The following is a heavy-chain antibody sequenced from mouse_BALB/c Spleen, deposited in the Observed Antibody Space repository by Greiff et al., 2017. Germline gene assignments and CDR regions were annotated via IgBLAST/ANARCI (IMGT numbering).Heavy chain of an antibody. CDR2: IYPGNSDT. CDR1: GYTFTSYW. Sequence: EVMLVESGTVLARPGASVKMSCKASGYTFTSYWMHWVKQRPGQGLEWIGAIYPGNSDTSYNQKFKGKAKLTAVTSTSTAYMELSSLTNEDSAVYYCTRDIYYDYAGFAYWGQGTLVTVSA. CDR3: TRDIYYDYAGFAY. J-gene: IGHJ3*01. D-gene: IGHD2-4*01. V-gene: IGHV1-5*01.